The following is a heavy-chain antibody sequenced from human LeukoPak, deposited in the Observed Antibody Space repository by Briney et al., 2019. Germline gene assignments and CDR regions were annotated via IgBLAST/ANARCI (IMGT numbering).Heavy chain of an antibody. D-gene: IGHD3-10*01. Sequence: PSETLSLTCAVSGGSISSGGYYWSWIRQPPGKGLEWIGEINHSGSTNYNPSLKSRVTISVDTSKNQFSLKLSSVTAADTAVYYCARDRGRGGVRYFDYWGQGTLVTVSS. CDR3: ARDRGRGGVRYFDY. CDR2: INHSGST. J-gene: IGHJ4*02. CDR1: GGSISSGGYY. V-gene: IGHV4-39*07.